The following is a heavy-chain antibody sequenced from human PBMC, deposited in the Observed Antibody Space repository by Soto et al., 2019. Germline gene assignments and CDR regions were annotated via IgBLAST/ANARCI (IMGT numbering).Heavy chain of an antibody. D-gene: IGHD2-15*01. CDR2: LSWDRSTV. V-gene: IGHV3-9*02. CDR1: GSSSDPFT. CDR3: AVSSPDIVVLPSSIYFTS. J-gene: IGHJ4*02. Sequence: GGSLRLSCVASGSSSDPFTMHWVRELPGKGLEWVAGLSWDRSTVAYADSVQGRFTISRDHAKNSADLLMDSLRPDDTALYFCAVSSPDIVVLPSSIYFTSWGPGTQVTVSS.